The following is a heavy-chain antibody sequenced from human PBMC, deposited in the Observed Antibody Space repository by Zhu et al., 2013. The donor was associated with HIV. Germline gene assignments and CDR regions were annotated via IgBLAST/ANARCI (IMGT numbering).Heavy chain of an antibody. D-gene: IGHD2-2*01. CDR3: ARDDQYYFDY. J-gene: IGHJ4*02. V-gene: IGHV3-30-3*01. Sequence: QVQLVESGGGVVQPGRSLRLSCAASGFTFSSYAMHWVRQAPGKGLEWVAVISYDGSNKDYADSVKGRFTISRDNSKNTLYLQMNSLRAEDTAVYYCARDDQYYFDYWGQGTLVTVSS. CDR1: GFTFSSYA. CDR2: ISYDGSNK.